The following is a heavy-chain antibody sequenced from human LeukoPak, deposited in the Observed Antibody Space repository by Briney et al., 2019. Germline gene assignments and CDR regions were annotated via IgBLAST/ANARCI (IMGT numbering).Heavy chain of an antibody. CDR1: GGTFSSYA. CDR2: IIPIFGTA. CDR3: ARDRTYDFWSGYYGPYYMDV. D-gene: IGHD3-3*01. V-gene: IGHV1-69*13. J-gene: IGHJ6*03. Sequence: ASVKVSCKASGGTFSSYAISWVRQAPGQGLEWMGGIIPIFGTANYAQKFQGRVTITADESTSTAYMELSSLRSEDTAVYYCARDRTYDFWSGYYGPYYMDVWGKGTTFTVSS.